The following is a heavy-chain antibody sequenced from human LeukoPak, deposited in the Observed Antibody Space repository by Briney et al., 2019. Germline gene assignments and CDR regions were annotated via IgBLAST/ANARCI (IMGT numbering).Heavy chain of an antibody. CDR2: IYYSGST. CDR1: GGSISSGDYY. D-gene: IGHD6-19*01. J-gene: IGHJ3*02. Sequence: SETLSLTCTVSGGSISSGDYYWSWIRQPPGKGLEWIGYIYYSGSTYYNPSLKSRVTISVDTSKNQFSLKLSSVTAADTAVYYCAVPVAGWGAFDIWGQGTMVTVSS. CDR3: AVPVAGWGAFDI. V-gene: IGHV4-30-4*01.